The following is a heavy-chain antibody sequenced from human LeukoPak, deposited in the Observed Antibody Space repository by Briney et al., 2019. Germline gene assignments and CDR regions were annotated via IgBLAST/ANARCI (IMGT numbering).Heavy chain of an antibody. CDR3: ARASSAEMDYYYYFMDV. D-gene: IGHD3-22*01. CDR2: MNPNSGNT. Sequence: APVKVSCKASGYTFTSYDINWVRQATGQGLEWMGWMNPNSGNTGYAQKFQGRVTMTRNTSISTAYMELSSLRSEDTAVYYCARASSAEMDYYYYFMDVWGKGTTVTVSS. J-gene: IGHJ6*03. CDR1: GYTFTSYD. V-gene: IGHV1-8*01.